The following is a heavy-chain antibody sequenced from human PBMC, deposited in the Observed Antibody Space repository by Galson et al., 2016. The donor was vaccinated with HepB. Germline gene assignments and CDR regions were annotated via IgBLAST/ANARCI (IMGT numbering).Heavy chain of an antibody. CDR3: TRVTTGNYLGFDY. Sequence: TLSLTCTVSGGSFTTDGYYWSWIRQYPGKGLEWIGYISYSGSDYYNPSLKSRVNISVDTSKNQFSLKVTYVTASETAVYYCTRVTTGNYLGFDYWGQGTLVTVSS. J-gene: IGHJ4*02. CDR1: GGSFTTDGYY. V-gene: IGHV4-31*03. D-gene: IGHD2/OR15-2a*01. CDR2: ISYSGSD.